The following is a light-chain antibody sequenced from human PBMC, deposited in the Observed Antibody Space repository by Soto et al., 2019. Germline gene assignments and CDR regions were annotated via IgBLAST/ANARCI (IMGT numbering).Light chain of an antibody. V-gene: IGLV2-8*01. CDR1: SSDVGGYNY. CDR2: EVS. J-gene: IGLJ2*01. CDR3: SSYAGSNNFGV. Sequence: QSALTQPPSASGSPGQSGTLSCTGTSSDVGGYNYVSWYQQHPGKAPKLMIYEVSKRPSGVPDRFSGSKSGNTASLTVSGLQAEDEADYYCSSYAGSNNFGVFGGGTKLTV.